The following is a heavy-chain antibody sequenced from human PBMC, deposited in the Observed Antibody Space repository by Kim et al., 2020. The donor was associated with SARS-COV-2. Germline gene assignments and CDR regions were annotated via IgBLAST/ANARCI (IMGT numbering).Heavy chain of an antibody. CDR3: ARLLKGMPMVRGRLRYGMDV. CDR1: GYTFTSYD. CDR2: MNPNSGNT. V-gene: IGHV1-8*01. Sequence: ASVKVSCKASGYTFTSYDINWVRQATGQGLEWMGWMNPNSGNTGYAQKFQGRVTMTRNTSISTAYMELSSLRSEDTAVYYCARLLKGMPMVRGRLRYGMDVWGQGTTVTVSS. D-gene: IGHD3-10*01. J-gene: IGHJ6*02.